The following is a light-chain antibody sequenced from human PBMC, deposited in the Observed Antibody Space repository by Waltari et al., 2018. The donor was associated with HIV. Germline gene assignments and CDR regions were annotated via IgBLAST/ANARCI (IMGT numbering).Light chain of an antibody. CDR3: QSYDSSLSALYV. CDR1: CSNIRAGSH. V-gene: IGLV1-40*01. J-gene: IGLJ1*01. CDR2: GNS. Sequence: QSVLTPPPSVSGAPGQRGTIPCPGNCSNIRAGSHLHWYQQLPGTAPKLLIYGNSNRPSGVPDRFSGSKSGTSASLAITGLQAEDEADYYCQSYDSSLSALYVFGTGTKVTVL.